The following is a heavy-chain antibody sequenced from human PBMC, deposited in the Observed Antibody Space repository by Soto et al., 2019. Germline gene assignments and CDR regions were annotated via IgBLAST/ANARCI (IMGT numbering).Heavy chain of an antibody. Sequence: SVKVSCKASGGTFSSYTISWVRQAPGQGLEWMGRIIPILGIANYAQKFQGRVTITADKSTSTAYMELSSLRSEDTAVYYCASGYCSGGSCYYYYGMDVWGQGTTVTVSS. V-gene: IGHV1-69*02. CDR2: IIPILGIA. J-gene: IGHJ6*02. CDR3: ASGYCSGGSCYYYYGMDV. D-gene: IGHD2-15*01. CDR1: GGTFSSYT.